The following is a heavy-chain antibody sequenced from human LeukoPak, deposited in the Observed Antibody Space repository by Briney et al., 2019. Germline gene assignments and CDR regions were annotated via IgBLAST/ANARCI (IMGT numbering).Heavy chain of an antibody. CDR2: IYYSGST. CDR1: GGSISSSSYY. J-gene: IGHJ4*02. Sequence: SETLSLTCTVSGGSISSSSYYGGWIRQPPGKGLEWIGSIYYSGSTYYNPSLKSRVTISVDTSKNQFSLKLSSVTAADTAVYYCARDPAIAVAGTFDYWGQGTLVTVSS. D-gene: IGHD6-19*01. CDR3: ARDPAIAVAGTFDY. V-gene: IGHV4-39*07.